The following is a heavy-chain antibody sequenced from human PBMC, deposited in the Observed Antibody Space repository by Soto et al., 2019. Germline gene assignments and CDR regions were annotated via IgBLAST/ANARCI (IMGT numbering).Heavy chain of an antibody. V-gene: IGHV4-59*01. Sequence: LGTLSLSCTVSDGSISGYYWRWIRQPPGKGLEWIGYIYYSGSTNYNPSLKSRVTISVDTSKNQFSLKLSSVTAADTAVYYCARESTTLYGMDVWGQGTTVTVSS. CDR2: IYYSGST. D-gene: IGHD1-1*01. J-gene: IGHJ6*02. CDR1: DGSISGYY. CDR3: ARESTTLYGMDV.